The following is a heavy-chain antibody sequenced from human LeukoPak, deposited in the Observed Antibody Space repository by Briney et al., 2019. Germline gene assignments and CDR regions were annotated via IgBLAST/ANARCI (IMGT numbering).Heavy chain of an antibody. CDR3: AGSSSTTDRPFDDAFDI. D-gene: IGHD2-2*01. J-gene: IGHJ3*02. V-gene: IGHV1-2*02. Sequence: ASVKVSCKASGYTFTGYYMHWVRQAPGQGLEWMGWINPNSGGTNYAQKFQGRVTMTRDTSISTAYMELSRLRSDDTAVYYCAGSSSTTDRPFDDAFDIWGQGTMVTVSS. CDR1: GYTFTGYY. CDR2: INPNSGGT.